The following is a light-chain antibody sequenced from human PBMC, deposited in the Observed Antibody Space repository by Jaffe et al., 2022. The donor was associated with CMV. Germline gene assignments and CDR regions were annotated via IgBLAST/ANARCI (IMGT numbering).Light chain of an antibody. CDR3: NSYTSTTTHV. J-gene: IGLJ1*01. CDR2: DVS. Sequence: QSALTQPASVSGSPGQWVTISCAGTSNDVGAYNYVSWYQQHPGKAPKLIIYDVSDRPSGVSDRFSGSKSGNTASLTISGLQAEDEADYYCNSYTSTTTHVFGTGTKVTVL. CDR1: SNDVGAYNY. V-gene: IGLV2-14*03.